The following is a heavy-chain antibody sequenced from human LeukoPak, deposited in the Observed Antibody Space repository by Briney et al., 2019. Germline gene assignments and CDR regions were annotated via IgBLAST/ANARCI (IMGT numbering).Heavy chain of an antibody. V-gene: IGHV1-2*02. CDR1: GYTFTGYY. CDR3: AKIARAYCGGDCYYYYYYMDV. CDR2: INPNSGGT. J-gene: IGHJ6*03. Sequence: ASVKVSCKASGYTFTGYYMHWVRQAPGQGLEWMGWINPNSGGTNYAQKFQGRVTMTRDTSISTAYMELSRLRSDDTAVYYCAKIARAYCGGDCYYYYYYMDVWGKGTTVTVSS. D-gene: IGHD2-21*02.